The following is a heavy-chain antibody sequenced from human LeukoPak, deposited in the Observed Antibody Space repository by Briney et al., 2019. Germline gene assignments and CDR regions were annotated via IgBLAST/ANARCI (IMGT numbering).Heavy chain of an antibody. J-gene: IGHJ5*01. Sequence: GGSLRLSCAASGFSFSDYYMSWIRQAPGKGLEWVSYISIDVSETKYADSVKGRFTISRDNAKNSLYLQMSSLSVDDTAVYYCALYSGATWFDSWGQGTLVTVSS. CDR2: ISIDVSET. D-gene: IGHD3-16*01. CDR3: ALYSGATWFDS. CDR1: GFSFSDYY. V-gene: IGHV3-11*06.